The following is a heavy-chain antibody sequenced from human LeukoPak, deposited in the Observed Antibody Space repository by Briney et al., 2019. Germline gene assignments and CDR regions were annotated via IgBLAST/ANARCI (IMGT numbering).Heavy chain of an antibody. V-gene: IGHV3-74*01. CDR3: AKDPRRYSGPGGY. D-gene: IGHD5-12*01. J-gene: IGHJ4*02. CDR2: IKPDGSDT. Sequence: GGSLRLSCGASGFTFTTHWIHWVRQAPGKGLVWVSRIKPDGSDTNYADSVKGRFTISRDNAKNTVYLQMNSLRAEDTAVYYCAKDPRRYSGPGGYWGQGTLVTVSS. CDR1: GFTFTTHW.